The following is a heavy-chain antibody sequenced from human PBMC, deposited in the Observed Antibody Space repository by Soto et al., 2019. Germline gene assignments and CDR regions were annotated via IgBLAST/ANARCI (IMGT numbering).Heavy chain of an antibody. CDR2: IYYSGHT. V-gene: IGHV4-59*01. Sequence: SETLSLTCTVSGGSLTYYYWSWIRQPPGKGLEWIGYIYYSGHTNHNPSLESRATISVDTSRNQFSLKLTSVTSADTAVYYCARGSMVATHWFDSWGQGTLVTVSS. CDR3: ARGSMVATHWFDS. CDR1: GGSLTYYY. J-gene: IGHJ5*01. D-gene: IGHD2-15*01.